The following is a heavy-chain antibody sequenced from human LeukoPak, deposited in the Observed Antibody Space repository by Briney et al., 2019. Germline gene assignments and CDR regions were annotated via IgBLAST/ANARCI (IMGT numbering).Heavy chain of an antibody. J-gene: IGHJ4*02. CDR3: ATSFGYSGSFPFDY. CDR2: IYYSGST. CDR1: GGSISSSSYY. D-gene: IGHD1-26*01. V-gene: IGHV4-39*07. Sequence: SETLSLTCTVSGGSISSSSYYWGWIRQPPGKGLEWIGSIYYSGSTYYNPSLKSRVTISVDTSKNQFSLKLSSVTAADTAVYYCATSFGYSGSFPFDYWGQGTLVTVSS.